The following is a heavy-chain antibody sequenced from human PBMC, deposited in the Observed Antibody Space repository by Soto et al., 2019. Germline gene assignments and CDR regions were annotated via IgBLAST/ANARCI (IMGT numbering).Heavy chain of an antibody. J-gene: IGHJ5*02. CDR3: TLTPYSSGWYGWFDP. CDR1: GFTFGDYA. CDR2: IRSKAYGGTT. V-gene: IGHV3-49*03. Sequence: GSLRLSCTASGFTFGDYAMSWFRQAPGKGLEWVGFIRSKAYGGTTEYAASVKGRFTISRDDSKSIAYLQMNSLKTEDTAVYYCTLTPYSSGWYGWFDPWGQGTLVTVSS. D-gene: IGHD6-19*01.